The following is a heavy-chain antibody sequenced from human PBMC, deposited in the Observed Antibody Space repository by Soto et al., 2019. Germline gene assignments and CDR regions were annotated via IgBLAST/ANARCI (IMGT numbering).Heavy chain of an antibody. D-gene: IGHD4-17*01. CDR3: ASLDYGDYQLNDY. Sequence: SETLSLTCTVSGGSISSSSYYWGWIRQPPGKGLEWIGSIYYSGSTYYNPSLESRVTISVDTSKNQFSLKLSSVTAADTAVYYCASLDYGDYQLNDYWGQGTLVTVSS. CDR1: GGSISSSSYY. V-gene: IGHV4-39*01. CDR2: IYYSGST. J-gene: IGHJ4*02.